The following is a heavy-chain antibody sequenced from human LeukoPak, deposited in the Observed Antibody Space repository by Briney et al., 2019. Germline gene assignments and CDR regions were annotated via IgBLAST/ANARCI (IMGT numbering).Heavy chain of an antibody. CDR3: ATASYGSGRQDDY. V-gene: IGHV3-53*01. CDR1: GFTVSSND. D-gene: IGHD3-10*01. CDR2: TYSGGNT. J-gene: IGHJ4*02. Sequence: GGSLRLSCAASGFTVSSNDMTWVRQAPGKGLEWVSLTYSGGNTHYADSVQGRFTISRDNAKNSLYLQMNSLRAEDTAVYYCATASYGSGRQDDYWGQGTLVTVSS.